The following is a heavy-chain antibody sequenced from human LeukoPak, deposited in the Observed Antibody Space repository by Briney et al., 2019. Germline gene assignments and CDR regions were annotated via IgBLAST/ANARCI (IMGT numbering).Heavy chain of an antibody. D-gene: IGHD6-19*01. Sequence: PSETLSLTCAVYGGSFSGYYWSWIRQPPGKGLEWIGEINHSGSTNYNPSLKSRVTISVDTSKNQFSLKLSSVTAADAAVYYCARGGSSGWYTRSFGTQTIDYWDQGTLVTVSS. CDR3: ARGGSSGWYTRSFGTQTIDY. J-gene: IGHJ4*02. CDR2: INHSGST. CDR1: GGSFSGYY. V-gene: IGHV4-34*01.